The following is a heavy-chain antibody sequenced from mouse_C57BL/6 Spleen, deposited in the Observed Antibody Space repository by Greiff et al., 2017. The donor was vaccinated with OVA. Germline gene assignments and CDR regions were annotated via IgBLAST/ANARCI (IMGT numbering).Heavy chain of an antibody. CDR3: TRGTTVVAPYAMDY. V-gene: IGHV6-6*01. J-gene: IGHJ4*01. CDR2: IRNKANNHAT. CDR1: GFTFSDAW. Sequence: EVQRVESGGGLVQPGGSMKLSCAASGFTFSDAWMDWVRQSPEKGLEWVAEIRNKANNHATYYAESVKGRFTISRDDSKSSVYLQMNSLRAEDTGIYYCTRGTTVVAPYAMDYWGQGTSVTVSS. D-gene: IGHD1-1*01.